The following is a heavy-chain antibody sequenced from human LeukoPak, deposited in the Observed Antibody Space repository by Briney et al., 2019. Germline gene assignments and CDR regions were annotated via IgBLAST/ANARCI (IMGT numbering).Heavy chain of an antibody. CDR2: ISSSSSYI. CDR3: ARDYYDSSGYDEGWFDP. D-gene: IGHD3-22*01. J-gene: IGHJ5*02. CDR1: GFTFSSYS. V-gene: IGHV3-21*01. Sequence: GGSLRLSCAASGFTFSSYSMNWVRQAPGKGLEWVSSISSSSSYIYYADSVKGRFTISRDKAKNSLYLQMNSLRAEDTAVYYCARDYYDSSGYDEGWFDPWGQGTLVTVSS.